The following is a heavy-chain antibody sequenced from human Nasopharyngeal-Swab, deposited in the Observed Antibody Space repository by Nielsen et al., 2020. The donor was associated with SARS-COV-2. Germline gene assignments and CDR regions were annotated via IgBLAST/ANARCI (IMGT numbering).Heavy chain of an antibody. V-gene: IGHV4-34*01. J-gene: IGHJ6*02. Sequence: SETLSLTCAVYGGSFSGYYWSWIRQPPGKGLEWIGEINHSGSTNYNPSLKSRGTISVDTSKNQFSLKLSSVTAADTAVYYCARGTYYGSGCYYKHGMDVWGQGTTVTVSS. CDR3: ARGTYYGSGCYYKHGMDV. CDR2: INHSGST. CDR1: GGSFSGYY. D-gene: IGHD3-10*01.